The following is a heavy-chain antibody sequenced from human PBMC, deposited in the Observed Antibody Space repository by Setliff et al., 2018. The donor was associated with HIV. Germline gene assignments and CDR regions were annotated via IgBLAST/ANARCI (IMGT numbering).Heavy chain of an antibody. CDR2: VYTSGST. CDR1: GGSVTSGTYY. V-gene: IGHV4-61*09. D-gene: IGHD1-26*01. Sequence: SETLSLTCTVSGGSVTSGTYYWSRIRQPAGKGLEWIGHVYTSGSTNFNPSLESRVTISVDTSKNQFSLKLSSVTAADTAIYYCARATPGGTYFPYNFDYWGQGSLVTVSS. J-gene: IGHJ4*02. CDR3: ARATPGGTYFPYNFDY.